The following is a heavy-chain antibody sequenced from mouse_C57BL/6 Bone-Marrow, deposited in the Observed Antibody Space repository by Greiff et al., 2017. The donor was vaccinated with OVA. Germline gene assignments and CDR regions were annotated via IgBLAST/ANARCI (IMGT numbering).Heavy chain of an antibody. CDR1: GFTFSDYY. Sequence: EVKLMESEGGLVQPGSSMKLSCTASGFTFSDYYMAWVRQVPEKGLEWVANINYDGSSTYYLDSLKSRFIISRDNAKNILYLQMSSLKSEDTATDYCARVRYDYDGYFDVWGTGTTVTVSS. V-gene: IGHV5-16*01. CDR2: INYDGSST. D-gene: IGHD2-4*01. J-gene: IGHJ1*03. CDR3: ARVRYDYDGYFDV.